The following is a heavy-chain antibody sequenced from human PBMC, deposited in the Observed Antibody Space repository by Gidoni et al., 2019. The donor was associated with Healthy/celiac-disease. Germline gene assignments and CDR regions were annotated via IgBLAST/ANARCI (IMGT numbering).Heavy chain of an antibody. CDR3: ARESLRRDAFDI. D-gene: IGHD3-16*02. CDR2: IWYDGSNK. CDR1: GLTFSSYG. Sequence: QVQLVESGGGVVQPGRSLRLSCAASGLTFSSYGRHWVRQAPGKGLEWVAVIWYDGSNKYYADSVKGRFTISRDNSKNTLYLQMNSLRAEDTAVYYCARESLRRDAFDIWGQGTMVTVSS. J-gene: IGHJ3*02. V-gene: IGHV3-33*01.